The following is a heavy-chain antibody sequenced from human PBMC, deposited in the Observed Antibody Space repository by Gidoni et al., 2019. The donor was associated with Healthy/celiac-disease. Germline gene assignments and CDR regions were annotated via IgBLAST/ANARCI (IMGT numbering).Heavy chain of an antibody. D-gene: IGHD2-15*01. Sequence: QLLESGGGLVQPGGSLRLSCVASGFPFTTHAMNWVRQAPGKGLGWVASIAGSGADTYYPDSVKGRFTISRDNSKNTVSLQMNSLRAEETAVYYCAKGTAGSCTGSSCYPVDFWGQGTLVTVSS. CDR3: AKGTAGSCTGSSCYPVDF. J-gene: IGHJ4*02. CDR1: GFPFTTHA. V-gene: IGHV3-23*01. CDR2: IAGSGADT.